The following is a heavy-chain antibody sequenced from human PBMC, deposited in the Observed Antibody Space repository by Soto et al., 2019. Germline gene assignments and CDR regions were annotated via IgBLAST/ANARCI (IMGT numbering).Heavy chain of an antibody. CDR2: IIPIFGTA. V-gene: IGHV1-69*01. CDR1: GGTFSSYA. CDR3: AREARDYCSSTSCYHEWLRSFDY. J-gene: IGHJ4*02. D-gene: IGHD2-2*01. Sequence: QVQLVQSGAEVKKPGSSVKVSCKASGGTFSSYAISWVRQAPGQGLEWMGGIIPIFGTANYAQKFQGRVTITADESTSTAYMELSSLRSEDTAVYYCAREARDYCSSTSCYHEWLRSFDYWGQGTLVTVSS.